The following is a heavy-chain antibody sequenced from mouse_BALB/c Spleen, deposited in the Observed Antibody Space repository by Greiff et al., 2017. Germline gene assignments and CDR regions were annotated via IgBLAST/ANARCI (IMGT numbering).Heavy chain of an antibody. V-gene: IGHV5-4*02. CDR1: GFTFSDYY. Sequence: EVKLMESGGGLVKPGGSLKLSCAASGFTFSDYYMYWVRQTPEKRLEWVATISDGGSYTYYPDSVKGRFTISRDNAKNNLYLQMSSLKSEDTAMYYCARDRYGSSWYFDYWGQGTTLTVSS. CDR3: ARDRYGSSWYFDY. D-gene: IGHD1-1*01. J-gene: IGHJ2*01. CDR2: ISDGGSYT.